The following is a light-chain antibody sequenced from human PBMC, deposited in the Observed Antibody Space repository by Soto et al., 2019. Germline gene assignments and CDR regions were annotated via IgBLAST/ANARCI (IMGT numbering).Light chain of an antibody. Sequence: EIVLTQSPGTLSLSPGERATLSCRASQSVSSSLAWYQHKPGQAPRLLISGASTGATGIPPRFRGSGSGTEFTLTVDTLQSEDIAIYYCQQYYHWPVTFGGGTKVDI. CDR2: GAS. CDR1: QSVSSS. J-gene: IGKJ4*01. CDR3: QQYYHWPVT. V-gene: IGKV3-15*01.